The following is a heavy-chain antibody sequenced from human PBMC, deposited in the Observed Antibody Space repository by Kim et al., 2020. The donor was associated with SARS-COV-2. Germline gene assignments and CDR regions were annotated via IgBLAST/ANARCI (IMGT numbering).Heavy chain of an antibody. CDR2: IYYSGST. J-gene: IGHJ6*02. V-gene: IGHV4-59*13. CDR3: AGGQGGSYLYGMDV. CDR1: GGSISSYY. Sequence: SETLSLTCTVSGGSISSYYWSWIRQPPGKGLEWIGCIYYSGSTNYNPSLKSRVTISVDTSKNQFSLKLSSVTAADTAVYYCAGGQGGSYLYGMDVWGQGT. D-gene: IGHD1-26*01.